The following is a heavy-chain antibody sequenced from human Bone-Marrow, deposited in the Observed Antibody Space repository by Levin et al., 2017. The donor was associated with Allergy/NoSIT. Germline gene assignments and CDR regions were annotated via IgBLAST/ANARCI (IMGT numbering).Heavy chain of an antibody. CDR1: GFTFSSYA. Sequence: HAGGSLRLSCAASGFTFSSYAMSWVRQAPGKGLEWVSAISGSGGSTYYADSVKGRFTISRDNSKNTLYLKMNSQRAEDTAVYYCAKGGLDYGDYVEGGIDYWGQGTLVTVSS. CDR3: AKGGLDYGDYVEGGIDY. J-gene: IGHJ4*02. V-gene: IGHV3-23*01. CDR2: ISGSGGST. D-gene: IGHD4-17*01.